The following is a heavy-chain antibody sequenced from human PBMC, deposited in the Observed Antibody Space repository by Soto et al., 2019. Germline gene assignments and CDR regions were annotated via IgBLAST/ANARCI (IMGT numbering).Heavy chain of an antibody. V-gene: IGHV1-69*06. D-gene: IGHD6-6*01. CDR1: GGTFSSYA. CDR2: IIPIFGTA. Sequence: SVKVSCKASGGTFSSYAISCVRQAPGQGLEWMGGIIPIFGTANYAQKFQGRVTITADKSTSTAYMELSSLRSEDTAVYYCARSSFSSMGNPYYFDYWGQGTLVTVSS. J-gene: IGHJ4*02. CDR3: ARSSFSSMGNPYYFDY.